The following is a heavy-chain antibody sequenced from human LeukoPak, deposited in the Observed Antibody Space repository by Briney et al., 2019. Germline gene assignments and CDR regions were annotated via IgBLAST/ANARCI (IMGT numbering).Heavy chain of an antibody. J-gene: IGHJ5*02. V-gene: IGHV1-18*01. CDR1: GYTFTSYG. Sequence: ASVKVSCKASGYTFTSYGLSWVRQAPGQGLEGMGWISAYNCNTNYAQKLQGRVTMTTDPSTSTAYTELRSLRSDDTAVYYCATEFGEITWNDPVYNWFDPWGQGTLVTVSS. CDR3: ATEFGEITWNDPVYNWFDP. CDR2: ISAYNCNT. D-gene: IGHD1-1*01.